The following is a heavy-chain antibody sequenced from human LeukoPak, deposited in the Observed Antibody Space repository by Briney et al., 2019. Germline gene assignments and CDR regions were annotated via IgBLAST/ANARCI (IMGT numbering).Heavy chain of an antibody. CDR3: ARGRTFGIAAAGDLDY. CDR1: GYTFTSYD. D-gene: IGHD6-13*01. Sequence: ASVKVSCKASGYTFTSYDINWVRQATGQGLEWMGWMNPNSGNTGYAQKFQGRVTMTRNTSISTAYMELRSLRSEDTAVYYCARGRTFGIAAAGDLDYWGQGTLVTVSS. CDR2: MNPNSGNT. J-gene: IGHJ4*02. V-gene: IGHV1-8*01.